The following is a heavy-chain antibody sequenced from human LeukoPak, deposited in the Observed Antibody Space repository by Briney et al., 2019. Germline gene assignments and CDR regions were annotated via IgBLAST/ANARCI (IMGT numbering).Heavy chain of an antibody. J-gene: IGHJ5*02. CDR3: AREYSSSHSTYNWSDH. Sequence: PSETLSLTCTLSGGSISRYYWSWIRQPPGKGLEWIGYIYYSGSTNYNPSLKSRVTISVDTSKNQFSLKLSSVTAADTAVYYCAREYSSSHSTYNWSDHWGQGTLVTVSS. CDR2: IYYSGST. D-gene: IGHD6-13*01. V-gene: IGHV4-59*01. CDR1: GGSISRYY.